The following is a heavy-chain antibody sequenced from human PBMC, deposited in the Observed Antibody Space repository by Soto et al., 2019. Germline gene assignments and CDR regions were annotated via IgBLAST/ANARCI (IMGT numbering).Heavy chain of an antibody. CDR2: IYYSGST. D-gene: IGHD3-9*01. CDR1: GGSISSYY. CDR3: ARRSYDILTGLKGYFDY. V-gene: IGHV4-59*08. Sequence: LSLTCTVSGGSISSYYWSWIRQPPGKGLEWIGYIYYSGSTNYNPSLKSRVTISVDTSKNQFSLKLSSVTAADTAVYYCARRSYDILTGLKGYFDYWGQGTLVTVSS. J-gene: IGHJ4*02.